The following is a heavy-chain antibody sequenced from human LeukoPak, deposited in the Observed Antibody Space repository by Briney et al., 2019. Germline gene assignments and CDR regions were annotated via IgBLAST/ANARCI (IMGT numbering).Heavy chain of an antibody. J-gene: IGHJ5*02. D-gene: IGHD3-3*01. V-gene: IGHV3-23*01. Sequence: PGGSLRLSCAASGFTFRLYVMIWVRQVPGKGLEWVSSITADGGGTFYADSVRGRFTISRDNSQSALFLQMNSLRAEDTAVYYCAKLTSLASDLWGQGTQAIVSS. CDR3: AKLTSLASDL. CDR2: ITADGGGT. CDR1: GFTFRLYV.